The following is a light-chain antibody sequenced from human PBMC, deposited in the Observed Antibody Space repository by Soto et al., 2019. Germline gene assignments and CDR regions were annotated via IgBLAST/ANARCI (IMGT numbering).Light chain of an antibody. Sequence: EIVMTQSPATLSVSPGERATLSCWASQSVSSHLAWYQQKPGQAPRLLIYTASTWATGIPARFSGSGSGTEFTLTISSLQSEDFAVYYCQQYSTWPSGTFGQGTKLEIK. CDR1: QSVSSH. CDR2: TAS. CDR3: QQYSTWPSGT. V-gene: IGKV3-15*01. J-gene: IGKJ2*01.